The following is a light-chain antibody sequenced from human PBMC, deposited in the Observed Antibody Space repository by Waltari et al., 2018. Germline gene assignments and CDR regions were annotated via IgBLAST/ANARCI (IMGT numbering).Light chain of an antibody. Sequence: PRLPVTAPKPLIYSKNPRPSGVPDRFSGSKSGTSASLAINGLRSEDEADYYCATWDDSLRMVFGGGTELTVL. CDR3: ATWDDSLRMV. V-gene: IGLV1-47*01. CDR2: SKN. J-gene: IGLJ3*02.